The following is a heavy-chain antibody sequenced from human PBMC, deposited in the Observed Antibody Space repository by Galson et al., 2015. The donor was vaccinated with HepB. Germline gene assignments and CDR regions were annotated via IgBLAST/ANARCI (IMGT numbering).Heavy chain of an antibody. Sequence: PALVKPTQTHTLTCTFFGFSLSTSGVGVGWIRQPPGTALEWLALIFWDDDTRYSPSLKSRLTITKDTSKNQVVLTMTNMDPVDTATYYCAHSPQLSGGVRYFDYWGQGILVTVSS. CDR3: AHSPQLSGGVRYFDY. V-gene: IGHV2-5*02. J-gene: IGHJ4*02. CDR1: GFSLSTSGVG. CDR2: IFWDDDT. D-gene: IGHD3-16*01.